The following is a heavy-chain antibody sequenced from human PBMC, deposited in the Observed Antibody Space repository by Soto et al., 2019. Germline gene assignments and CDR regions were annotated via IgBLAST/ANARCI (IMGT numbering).Heavy chain of an antibody. CDR1: GYTFTNYD. Sequence: QVQVVQSGAEVKKPGASVKVSCKASGYTFTNYDINWVRQATAQGLEWMGWMNPNSGNTGYAQKFQDRVTMTRNTSISTAYMELSSLRSEDTAVYYCARTRGYSYGYSDYWGQGTLVTVSS. D-gene: IGHD5-18*01. CDR2: MNPNSGNT. CDR3: ARTRGYSYGYSDY. V-gene: IGHV1-8*01. J-gene: IGHJ4*02.